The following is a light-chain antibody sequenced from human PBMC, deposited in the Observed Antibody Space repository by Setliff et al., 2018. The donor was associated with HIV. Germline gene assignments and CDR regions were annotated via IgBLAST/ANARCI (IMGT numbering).Light chain of an antibody. CDR1: QSLLYRSNNKNY. Sequence: DIVMTQSPDSLAVSLGERATMNCKSSQSLLYRSNNKNYLAWYQQKPGQPPKLLIYLASTRESGVPDRFSGSGSGTDFTLTISSLQAEDVAVYYCQQYHDTPRTFGQGTKVDIK. CDR3: QQYHDTPRT. V-gene: IGKV4-1*01. CDR2: LAS. J-gene: IGKJ1*01.